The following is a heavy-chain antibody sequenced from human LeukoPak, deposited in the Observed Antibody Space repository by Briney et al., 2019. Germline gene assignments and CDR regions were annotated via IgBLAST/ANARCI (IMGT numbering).Heavy chain of an antibody. CDR2: IYYSGST. J-gene: IGHJ4*02. D-gene: IGHD3-22*01. V-gene: IGHV4-59*08. CDR1: GGSISSYY. Sequence: SETLSLTCTVSGGSISSYYWSWIRQPPGKGLEWIGYIYYSGSTYYNPSLKSRVTISVDTSKNQFSLKLSSVTAADTAVYYCAGGGPYYYDSSGYYFDYWGQGTLVTVSS. CDR3: AGGGPYYYDSSGYYFDY.